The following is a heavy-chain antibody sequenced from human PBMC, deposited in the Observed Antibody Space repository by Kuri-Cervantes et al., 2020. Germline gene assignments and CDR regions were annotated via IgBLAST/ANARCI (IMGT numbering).Heavy chain of an antibody. D-gene: IGHD3-9*01. CDR1: GFTFSSYS. J-gene: IGHJ4*02. Sequence: LSLTCAASGFTFSSYSMNWVRQAPGKGLERVSYISSSSSTIYYADSVKGRFTISRDNAKNSQYLQMNSLRAEDTAVYYCARAYYDILTGSPYYFDYWGQGTLVTVSS. CDR2: ISSSSSTI. V-gene: IGHV3-48*01. CDR3: ARAYYDILTGSPYYFDY.